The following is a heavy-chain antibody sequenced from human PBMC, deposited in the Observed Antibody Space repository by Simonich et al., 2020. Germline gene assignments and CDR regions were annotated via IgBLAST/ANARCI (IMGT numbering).Heavy chain of an antibody. V-gene: IGHV3-48*03. J-gene: IGHJ3*02. CDR2: ISSSGSTI. D-gene: IGHD5-12*01. CDR3: AREKWLRFAFDI. Sequence: PGGSLRLSCAASVFTFSSYEMNWVRQAPGKGLEWVSYISSSGSTIYYADSVKGRFTISRDNAKNSLYLQMNSLRAEDTAVYYCAREKWLRFAFDIWGQGTMVTVSS. CDR1: VFTFSSYE.